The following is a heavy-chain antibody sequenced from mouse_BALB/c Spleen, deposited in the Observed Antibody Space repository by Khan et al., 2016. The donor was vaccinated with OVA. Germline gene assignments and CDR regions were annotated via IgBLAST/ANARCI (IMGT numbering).Heavy chain of an antibody. Sequence: IQLVQSGAELVKPGASVKLSCTASGFNIKDTYMHWVKQRPEQGLEWIGRIDPANGNTKYDPKFQGKATITADTSSNTAYLQLSSLTSEDTAVXSFASLSYYCSSYSIDYWGQGTTLTVSS. V-gene: IGHV14-3*02. CDR1: GFNIKDTY. CDR2: IDPANGNT. CDR3: ASLSYYCSSYSIDY. J-gene: IGHJ2*01. D-gene: IGHD1-1*01.